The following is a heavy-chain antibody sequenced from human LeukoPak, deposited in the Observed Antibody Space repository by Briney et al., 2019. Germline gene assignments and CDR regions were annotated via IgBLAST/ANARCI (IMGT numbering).Heavy chain of an antibody. CDR3: ARDFAQILGAFDI. J-gene: IGHJ3*02. V-gene: IGHV4-34*01. CDR1: GGSFSGSY. Sequence: SETLSLTCAVYGGSFSGSYWSWIRQPPGEGLEWIGEINHSGSTNYNPSLKSRVTISVDTSKNQFSLKLSSVTAADTAVYYCARDFAQILGAFDIWGQGTMVTVSS. CDR2: INHSGST. D-gene: IGHD3-9*01.